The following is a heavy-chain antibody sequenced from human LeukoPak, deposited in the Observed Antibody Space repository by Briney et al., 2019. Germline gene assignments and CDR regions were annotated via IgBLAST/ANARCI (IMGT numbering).Heavy chain of an antibody. D-gene: IGHD6-19*01. V-gene: IGHV4-61*02. J-gene: IGHJ3*01. CDR2: IYAYGGT. CDR1: GGSINTGGYS. Sequence: SETLSLTCTASGGSINTGGYSWTWIRQPAGKGLEWIGRIYAYGGTDYNPSLRSRVTIAIDTSKNQFSLEMSSMTAADTAVYYCTCGWSSGGAFDVWGLGTKVTVSS. CDR3: TCGWSSGGAFDV.